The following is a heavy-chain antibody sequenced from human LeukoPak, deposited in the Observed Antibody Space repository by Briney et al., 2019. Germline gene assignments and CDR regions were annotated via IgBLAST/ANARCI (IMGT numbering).Heavy chain of an antibody. CDR1: GYTFTGYY. CDR2: TNPNSGGT. Sequence: ASVKVSCKASGYTFTGYYMHWVRQAPGQGLEWMGRTNPNSGGTNYAQKFQGRVTMTRDTSISTAYLQWSSLKASDTAIYYCARSCSSTSCYLTDAFDIWGQGTMVTVSS. CDR3: ARSCSSTSCYLTDAFDI. D-gene: IGHD2-2*01. J-gene: IGHJ3*02. V-gene: IGHV1-2*06.